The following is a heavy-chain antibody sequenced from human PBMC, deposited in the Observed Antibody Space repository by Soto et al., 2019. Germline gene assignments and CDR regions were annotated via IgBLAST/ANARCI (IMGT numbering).Heavy chain of an antibody. CDR1: GFTFRSYA. J-gene: IGHJ4*02. CDR3: VKDRAYRTVAGTDY. V-gene: IGHV3-23*01. CDR2: IIGSGDST. D-gene: IGHD6-19*01. Sequence: EVHLLESGGGLVQPGGSLRLSCTVSGFTFRSYAMSWVRQAPGGGLEWGSSIIGSGDSTYYADSVKGRFTISRDNSKNTLFLQMHSLRAEDTAIYYCVKDRAYRTVAGTDYWGQGTLVSVSS.